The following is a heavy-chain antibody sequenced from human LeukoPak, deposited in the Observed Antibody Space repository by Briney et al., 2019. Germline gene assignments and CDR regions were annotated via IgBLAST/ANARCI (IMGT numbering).Heavy chain of an antibody. CDR3: ASEQVVPAAYFDY. CDR1: GGSFSGYY. D-gene: IGHD2-2*01. J-gene: IGHJ4*02. CDR2: INHSGST. Sequence: PSETLSLTCAVYGGSFSGYYWSWIRQPPGKGLEWIGEINHSGSTNYNPSLKSRVTISVDTSKNQFSLKLSSVTAADTAVYYCASEQVVPAAYFDYWGQGTLVTVSS. V-gene: IGHV4-34*01.